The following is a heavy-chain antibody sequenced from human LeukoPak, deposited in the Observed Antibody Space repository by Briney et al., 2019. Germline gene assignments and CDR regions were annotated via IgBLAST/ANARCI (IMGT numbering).Heavy chain of an antibody. CDR1: GFTFSSYG. V-gene: IGHV3-33*01. D-gene: IGHD1-26*01. CDR2: IWYDGSNK. J-gene: IGHJ4*02. Sequence: GGSLRLSCAASGFTFSSYGMHWVRQAPGKGLEWVAVIWYDGSNKYYADSVKGRFTISRDNSKNTLYLQMNSLRAEDTAVYYCARERRGIVGATFDYWGQGTLVTVPS. CDR3: ARERRGIVGATFDY.